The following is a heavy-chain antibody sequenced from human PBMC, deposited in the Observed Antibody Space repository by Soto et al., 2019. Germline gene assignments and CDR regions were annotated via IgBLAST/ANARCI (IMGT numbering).Heavy chain of an antibody. D-gene: IGHD4-17*01. Sequence: QVQLVESGGGVVQRGGSLRLSCEASGFTFRSSGMHWVRQAPGKGLEWVSSIWYDGNNKYYADSVKGRFIIYRDNTKSKLYLQMNSLRGGDTGVYYCARDGGGGFSYGGYWGQGTLVAVSS. V-gene: IGHV3-33*01. CDR1: GFTFRSSG. J-gene: IGHJ4*02. CDR2: IWYDGNNK. CDR3: ARDGGGGFSYGGY.